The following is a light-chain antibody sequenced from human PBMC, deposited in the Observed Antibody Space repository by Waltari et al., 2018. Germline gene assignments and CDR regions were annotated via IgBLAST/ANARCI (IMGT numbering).Light chain of an antibody. CDR2: KSS. J-gene: IGKJ4*01. CDR1: QSVKNN. Sequence: DIQMTKSPSTLSASVGDRVTITRRDSQSVKNNLAWYQQKPWKAPKVGIHKSSRLESGVPARFSSSGYVTEFTLTISILQPDDFATYYCQEYDTLPVTFCGGTKVEIK. CDR3: QEYDTLPVT. V-gene: IGKV1-5*03.